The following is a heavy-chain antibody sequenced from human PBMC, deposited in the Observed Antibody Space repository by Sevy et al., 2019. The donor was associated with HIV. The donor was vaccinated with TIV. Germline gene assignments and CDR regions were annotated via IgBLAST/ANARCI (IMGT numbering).Heavy chain of an antibody. D-gene: IGHD3-22*01. CDR3: ARMGDYADTSGYYPLKY. J-gene: IGHJ4*02. CDR2: INPGTGGT. V-gene: IGHV1-2*02. Sequence: ASVKVSCKASGYSFTGYYVHWLRQATGQGLEWMGWINPGTGGTYFARRFQDRVTLTTGKSITTAFMELNGLTFEDTAVYYCARMGDYADTSGYYPLKYWGQGTLVTVSS. CDR1: GYSFTGYY.